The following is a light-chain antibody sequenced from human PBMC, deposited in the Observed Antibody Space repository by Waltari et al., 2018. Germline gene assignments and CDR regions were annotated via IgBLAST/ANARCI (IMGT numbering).Light chain of an antibody. CDR3: CSYAGSSTLWV. V-gene: IGLV2-23*02. CDR2: EVS. CDR1: SSDVGSYNL. J-gene: IGLJ1*01. Sequence: QSALTQPASVSGSPGQSITISCTGTSSDVGSYNLFSWYQPHPGKAPKLMIYEVSKRPSGVSNRFSGSKSGNTASLTISGLQAEDEAGYYCCSYAGSSTLWVFGTGTKVTVL.